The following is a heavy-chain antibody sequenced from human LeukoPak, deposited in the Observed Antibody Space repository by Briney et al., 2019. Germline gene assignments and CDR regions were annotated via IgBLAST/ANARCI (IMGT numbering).Heavy chain of an antibody. Sequence: WASVKVSCKASGFTFTDYYMHWVRQAPGQGLEWMGMINPSGGTTTYAQKFQGRVTMTRDMSTSTVYMELSSLRSEDTAVYYCAREDFWGTYRDYYFDYWGQGTLVTVSS. D-gene: IGHD3-16*02. V-gene: IGHV1-46*01. CDR3: AREDFWGTYRDYYFDY. CDR1: GFTFTDYY. CDR2: INPSGGTT. J-gene: IGHJ4*02.